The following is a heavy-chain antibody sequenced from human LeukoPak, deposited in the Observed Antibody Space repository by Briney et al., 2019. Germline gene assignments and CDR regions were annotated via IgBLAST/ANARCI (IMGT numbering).Heavy chain of an antibody. V-gene: IGHV1-58*01. J-gene: IGHJ6*03. CDR3: ARETSQKGAHYMDV. D-gene: IGHD3-16*01. CDR1: GFTFISSA. CDR2: IVVGSGNT. Sequence: GTSVKVSCKASGFTFISSAPHWVRQARGQRLEWIGWIVVGSGNTNYAQKFQERVTITRDMSTSTAYMELSSLRSEDTAVYYCARETSQKGAHYMDVWGKGTTVTISS.